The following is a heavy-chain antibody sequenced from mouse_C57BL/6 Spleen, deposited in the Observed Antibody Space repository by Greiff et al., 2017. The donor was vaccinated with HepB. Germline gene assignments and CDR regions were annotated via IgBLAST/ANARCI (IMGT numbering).Heavy chain of an antibody. D-gene: IGHD2-5*01. CDR1: GYTFTDYE. CDR3: TRWGYSNSAWFAY. CDR2: IDPETGGT. J-gene: IGHJ3*01. V-gene: IGHV1-15*01. Sequence: QVQLQQSGAELVRPGASVTLSCKASGYTFTDYEMHWVKQTPVHGLEWIGAIDPETGGTAYNQKFKGKAILTADKSSSTAYMELRSLTSEDSAVYYWTRWGYSNSAWFAYWGQGTLVTVSA.